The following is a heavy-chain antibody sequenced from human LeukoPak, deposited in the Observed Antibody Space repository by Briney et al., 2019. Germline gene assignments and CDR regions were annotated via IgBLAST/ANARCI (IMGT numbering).Heavy chain of an antibody. CDR2: INTNTGNP. V-gene: IGHV7-4-1*02. J-gene: IGHJ4*02. D-gene: IGHD6-13*01. CDR3: ARHSSSWYTSPFDY. Sequence: ASVKVSCKASGYTFTSYDINWVRQAPGQGLEWMGWINTNTGNPTYAQGFTGRFVFSLDTSVSTAYLQISSLKAEDTAVYYCARHSSSWYTSPFDYWGQGTLVTVSS. CDR1: GYTFTSYD.